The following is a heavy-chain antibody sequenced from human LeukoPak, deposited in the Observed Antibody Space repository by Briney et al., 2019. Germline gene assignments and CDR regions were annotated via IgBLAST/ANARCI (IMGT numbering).Heavy chain of an antibody. V-gene: IGHV4-39*07. Sequence: SETLSLTCTVSGGSISSSSYYWGWVRQPPGKGLEWIGSIYYSGSTYYNPSLKSRVTISVDTSKNQFSLKLSSVTAADTAVYYCARGQNLSITMVRGTPRHFDYWGQGTLVTASS. D-gene: IGHD3-10*01. J-gene: IGHJ4*02. CDR1: GGSISSSSYY. CDR2: IYYSGST. CDR3: ARGQNLSITMVRGTPRHFDY.